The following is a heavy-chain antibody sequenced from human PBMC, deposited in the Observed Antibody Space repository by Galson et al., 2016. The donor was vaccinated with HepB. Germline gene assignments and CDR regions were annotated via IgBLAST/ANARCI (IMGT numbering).Heavy chain of an antibody. CDR3: ARGGRGILRDFDRRDT. V-gene: IGHV1-3*04. D-gene: IGHD3-9*01. Sequence: SVKVSCKASGYTFSTYILHWVRQAPGQRLEWMGWINTGNGNTQYSQKFEGRVTITRDTSASTGYMEMSSLRSEDTAVYYCARGGRGILRDFDRRDTWGQGTLVTVSS. J-gene: IGHJ5*02. CDR1: GYTFSTYI. CDR2: INTGNGNT.